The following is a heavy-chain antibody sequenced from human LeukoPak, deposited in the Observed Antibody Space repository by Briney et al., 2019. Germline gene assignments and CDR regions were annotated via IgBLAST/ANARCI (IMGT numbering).Heavy chain of an antibody. D-gene: IGHD3-3*01. CDR3: AKEIWSGYYGMDY. J-gene: IGHJ4*02. Sequence: GGSLRLSCAASGFTFSSYAMHWVRQAPGKGLEWVAVISYDGSNKYYADSVKGRFTISRDNSKNTLYLQMNSLRAEDTAVYYCAKEIWSGYYGMDYWGQGTLVTVSS. CDR1: GFTFSSYA. V-gene: IGHV3-30-3*01. CDR2: ISYDGSNK.